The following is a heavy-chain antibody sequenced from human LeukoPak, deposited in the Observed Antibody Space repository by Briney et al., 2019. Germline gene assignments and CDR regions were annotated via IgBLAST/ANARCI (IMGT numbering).Heavy chain of an antibody. V-gene: IGHV1-46*01. Sequence: ASVKVSFTASGYTITSYYMNWVRQAPGQGLEWMGIINPSSGRTTYAQKFQGRVTMTRDTSTSTVYMELTSLRSEDTAVFYCARGGLPARSWFDPWGQGTLVTVSS. CDR3: ARGGLPARSWFDP. CDR2: INPSSGRT. D-gene: IGHD3/OR15-3a*01. J-gene: IGHJ5*02. CDR1: GYTITSYY.